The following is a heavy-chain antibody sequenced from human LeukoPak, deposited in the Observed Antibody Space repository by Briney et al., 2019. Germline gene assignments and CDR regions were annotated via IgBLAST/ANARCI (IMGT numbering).Heavy chain of an antibody. Sequence: GGSLRLSCAASGFTFSSYAVNWVRQAPGKGLEWVSAISGSGGSTYYADSVKGRFTISRDNSKNTLYLQMNSLRAEDTAVYYCGAMVVTAPFDLWGRGTLVTVSS. V-gene: IGHV3-23*01. CDR2: ISGSGGST. CDR1: GFTFSSYA. J-gene: IGHJ2*01. CDR3: GAMVVTAPFDL. D-gene: IGHD2-21*02.